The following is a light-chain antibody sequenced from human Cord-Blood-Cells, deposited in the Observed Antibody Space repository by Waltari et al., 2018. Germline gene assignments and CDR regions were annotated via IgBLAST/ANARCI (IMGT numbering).Light chain of an antibody. V-gene: IGLV2-14*01. CDR3: SSYTSSSPL. CDR1: SSDVGGYNY. J-gene: IGLJ3*02. Sequence: QSVLTQPASVSGSPGQSITISCTGTSSDVGGYNYVSWYQQHPGKAPKLMIYDVSNRPSGVSKRFAGSKSGNTASLTISGLQAEDEADYYCSSYTSSSPLFGGGTKLTVL. CDR2: DVS.